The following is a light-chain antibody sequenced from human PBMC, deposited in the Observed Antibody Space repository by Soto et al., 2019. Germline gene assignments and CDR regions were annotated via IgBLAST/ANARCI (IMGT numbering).Light chain of an antibody. V-gene: IGKV3-20*01. CDR1: QSVSSSY. Sequence: EIVLTQSPGTLSLSPGERATLSCRASQSVSSSYLAWYQQKPGQAPRLLIYGASSRATGIPDRFSGSGSGTDFTLTISRLEPEDFAVYYCQQYGSSRTLGQGTKVEL. J-gene: IGKJ1*01. CDR2: GAS. CDR3: QQYGSSRT.